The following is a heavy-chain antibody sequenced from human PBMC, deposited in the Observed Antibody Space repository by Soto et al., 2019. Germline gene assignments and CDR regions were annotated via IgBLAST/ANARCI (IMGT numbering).Heavy chain of an antibody. J-gene: IGHJ5*02. Sequence: QLQLQASGPGLVKPSQTLSLTCTVSGGSISSGIYYWSWIRQHPGKGLEWIGHIYYNGSTYYSPSLKSLVTLSVDTSKNQFSLKLSSVPAADTAVYYWARRIKSGDYEDGFDPWGQGTLVSVSS. CDR3: ARRIKSGDYEDGFDP. D-gene: IGHD4-17*01. V-gene: IGHV4-31*01. CDR2: IYYNGST. CDR1: GGSISSGIYY.